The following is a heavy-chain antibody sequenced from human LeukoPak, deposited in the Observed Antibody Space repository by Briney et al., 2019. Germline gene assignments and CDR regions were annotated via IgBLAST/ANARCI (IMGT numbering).Heavy chain of an antibody. D-gene: IGHD3-16*02. J-gene: IGHJ4*02. CDR1: GFTFTNYA. CDR2: INSDGSST. V-gene: IGHV3-74*01. Sequence: PGGSLRLSCAASGFTFTNYAMTWVRQAPGKGLVWVSRINSDGSSTSYADSVKGRFTISRDNAKNTLYLQMNSLRAEDTAVYYCASGIETYRNWGQGTLVTVSS. CDR3: ASGIETYRN.